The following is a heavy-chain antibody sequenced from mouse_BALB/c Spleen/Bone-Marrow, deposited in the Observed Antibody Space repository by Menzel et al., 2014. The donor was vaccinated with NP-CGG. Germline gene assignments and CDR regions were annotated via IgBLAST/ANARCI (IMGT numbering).Heavy chain of an antibody. Sequence: EVKVVESGGDLVKPGGSLKLSCAASGFTFSSYGMSWVRQTPDKRLEWVATIGSRGSYTFYPDSVKGRFTISRDNAKNTLYLQMSSLKSGDTAIYYCSRRSDYDYFDYWGQGTTLTVSS. CDR3: SRRSDYDYFDY. CDR1: GFTFSSYG. J-gene: IGHJ2*01. D-gene: IGHD2-4*01. CDR2: IGSRGSYT. V-gene: IGHV5-6*02.